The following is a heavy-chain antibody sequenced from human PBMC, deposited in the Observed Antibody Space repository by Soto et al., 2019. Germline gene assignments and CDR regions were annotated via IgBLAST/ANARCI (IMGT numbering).Heavy chain of an antibody. CDR3: ARDAWYSSSPGDFDY. Sequence: SVKVSCKASGGTFSSYAISWVRQAPGQGLEWMGGIIPIFGTANYAQKFQGRVTITADESTSTAYMELSSLRSEDTAVYYCARDAWYSSSPGDFDYWGQGTLVTVSS. D-gene: IGHD6-6*01. CDR1: GGTFSSYA. J-gene: IGHJ4*02. CDR2: IIPIFGTA. V-gene: IGHV1-69*13.